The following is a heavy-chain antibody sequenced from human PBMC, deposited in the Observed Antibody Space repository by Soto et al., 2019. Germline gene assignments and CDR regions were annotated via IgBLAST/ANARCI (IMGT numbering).Heavy chain of an antibody. CDR3: ARDLGEGAPVYYMDV. D-gene: IGHD3-16*01. J-gene: IGHJ6*03. V-gene: IGHV1-2*02. CDR2: VNPKSGGT. Sequence: QVQLLQSGADVKEPGASVKVSCKTSGYTFIGYYIHWVRQAPGQGLEWLGWVNPKSGGTNSAQKFQGRVTMTRDTSGNTAYMELTRLTSDDTAVYYCARDLGEGAPVYYMDVWGMGTTVTVSS. CDR1: GYTFIGYY.